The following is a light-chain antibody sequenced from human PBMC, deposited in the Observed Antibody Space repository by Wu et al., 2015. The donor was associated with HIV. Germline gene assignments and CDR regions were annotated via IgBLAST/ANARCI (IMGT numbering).Light chain of an antibody. CDR1: QSIGNY. CDR3: QQSYSAPQT. Sequence: IQMTQSPSSLSASVGDRVTITCRASQSIGNYLNWYQQKPGTALKLLIFAASSLQSGVPSRFSGSGSGTDFTLTISSLQPEDFATYYCQQSYSAPQTFGQGTKVEIK. V-gene: IGKV1-39*01. CDR2: AAS. J-gene: IGKJ1*01.